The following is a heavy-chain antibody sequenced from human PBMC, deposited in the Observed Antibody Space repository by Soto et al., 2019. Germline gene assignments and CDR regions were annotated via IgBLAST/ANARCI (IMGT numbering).Heavy chain of an antibody. CDR2: ISAYNGNT. CDR3: ARETKYYDFWSGPRAFDI. Sequence: ASVKVSCKASGYTFTGYGISWVRQAPGQGLEWMGWISAYNGNTNYAQKLQGRVTMTTDTSTSTAYMELRSLRSDDTAVYYCARETKYYDFWSGPRAFDIWGQGTMVTVSS. CDR1: GYTFTGYG. J-gene: IGHJ3*02. V-gene: IGHV1-18*01. D-gene: IGHD3-3*01.